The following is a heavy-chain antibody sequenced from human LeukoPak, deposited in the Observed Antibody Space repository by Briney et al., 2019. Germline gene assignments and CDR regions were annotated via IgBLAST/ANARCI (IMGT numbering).Heavy chain of an antibody. D-gene: IGHD4-23*01. CDR3: ARDLYGGGDDY. CDR2: ISSSSSTI. J-gene: IGHJ4*02. CDR1: GFTFSSYS. Sequence: GGSLRLSCAASGFTFSSYSMNWVRQAPGKGLEWVSYISSSSSTIYYADSVKGRFTISRDNAKNSLYLQMSSLRDEDTAVYYCARDLYGGGDDYWGQGTLVTVSS. V-gene: IGHV3-48*02.